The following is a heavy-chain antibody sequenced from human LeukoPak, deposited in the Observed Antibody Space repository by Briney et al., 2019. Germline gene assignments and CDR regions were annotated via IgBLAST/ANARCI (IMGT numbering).Heavy chain of an antibody. Sequence: GGSLRLSCAASGFSFNSDWMDWVRQAPGKGLEWVANIKHDESEKNYLDSVRGRFTISRDNAQNSLYLQMNGLGVEDTAVYYCTRRLDDWGQGTLVTVSS. CDR3: TRRLDD. V-gene: IGHV3-7*01. CDR2: IKHDESEK. J-gene: IGHJ4*02. CDR1: GFSFNSDW. D-gene: IGHD3-16*01.